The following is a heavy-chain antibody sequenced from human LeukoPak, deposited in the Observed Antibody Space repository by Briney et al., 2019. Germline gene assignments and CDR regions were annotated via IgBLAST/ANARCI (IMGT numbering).Heavy chain of an antibody. CDR2: IGGSGTRT. V-gene: IGHV3-23*01. CDR3: AKASNDVMITFGGVVVWPFDY. Sequence: PGGSLRLSCSASGFTFTTYGMNWVRQAPGKGLEWVSGIGGSGTRTYYADSVKGRFTISRDNSKNTLYLQLNSLRAEDTAVYYCAKASNDVMITFGGVVVWPFDYWGQGTLVTVSS. J-gene: IGHJ4*02. CDR1: GFTFTTYG. D-gene: IGHD3-16*02.